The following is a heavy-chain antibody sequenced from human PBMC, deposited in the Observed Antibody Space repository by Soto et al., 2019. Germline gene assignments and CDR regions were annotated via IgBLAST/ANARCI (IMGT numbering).Heavy chain of an antibody. CDR2: VYYSGST. CDR3: ASRPSRISTVITYYFDY. CDR1: GGSISTSDYY. D-gene: IGHD3-16*01. J-gene: IGHJ4*01. Sequence: SETLSLTCTVSGGSISTSDYYWGWIRQPPGKGLEWIGIVYYSGSTYYNPSLKSRVTMSIDTSKNQFFLKLSSVTAADTAVYFCASRPSRISTVITYYFDYWGHGTLVTVSS. V-gene: IGHV4-39*01.